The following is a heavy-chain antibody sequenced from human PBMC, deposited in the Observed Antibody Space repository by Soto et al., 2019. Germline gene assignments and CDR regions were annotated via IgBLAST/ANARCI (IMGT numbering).Heavy chain of an antibody. J-gene: IGHJ6*02. V-gene: IGHV3-21*01. CDR3: AAQQLVPDYYYYYGMDV. CDR2: ISSSSSYI. Sequence: GGSLRLSCAASGFTFSSYSMNWVRQAPGKGLEWVSSISSSSSYIYYADSVKGRFTISRDNAKNSLYLQMNSLRAEDTAVYYCAAQQLVPDYYYYYGMDVWRQRTTVTVSS. CDR1: GFTFSSYS. D-gene: IGHD6-13*01.